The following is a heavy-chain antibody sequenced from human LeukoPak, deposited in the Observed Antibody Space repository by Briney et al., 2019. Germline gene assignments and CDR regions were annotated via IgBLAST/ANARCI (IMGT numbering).Heavy chain of an antibody. D-gene: IGHD4-17*01. CDR2: ILYSGST. CDR3: ARQMNTVTADY. J-gene: IGHJ4*02. Sequence: SETLSLTCTVSGGSISSSSYFWGWIRQPPGKGLEWIGSILYSGSTYYNPSLNSRVTISIDTSKNQFSLRLSSVTAADTAVYYCARQMNTVTADYWGQGTLVTVSS. V-gene: IGHV4-39*01. CDR1: GGSISSSSYF.